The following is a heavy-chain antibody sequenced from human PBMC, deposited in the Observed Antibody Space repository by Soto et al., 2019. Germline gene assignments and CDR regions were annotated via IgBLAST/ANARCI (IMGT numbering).Heavy chain of an antibody. Sequence: GESLKISCNGSGYSFTSYWICWVRQMPGKGLEWMGIIYPGDSDTRYSPSFQGQVTISADKSISTAYLQWSSLKASDTAMYYCARHLGAAAGPLYGMDVWGQGTTVTVSS. CDR2: IYPGDSDT. D-gene: IGHD6-13*01. J-gene: IGHJ6*02. V-gene: IGHV5-51*01. CDR1: GYSFTSYW. CDR3: ARHLGAAAGPLYGMDV.